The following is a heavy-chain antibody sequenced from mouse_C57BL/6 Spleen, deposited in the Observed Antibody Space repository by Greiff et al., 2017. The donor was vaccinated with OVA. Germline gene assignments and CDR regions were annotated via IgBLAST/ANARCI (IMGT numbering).Heavy chain of an antibody. J-gene: IGHJ4*01. D-gene: IGHD3-1*01. CDR2: IGRKSSNYAT. CDR1: GFTFNTYA. V-gene: IGHV10-3*01. Sequence: EVQLVESGGGLVQPKGSLKLSCAASGFTFNTYAMHWVRQAPGKGLEWVARIGRKSSNYATYDADSVKDRFTISRDASQSILDLQMNNLKSVDTDVYYCEGGLTRVMDYWGQGTSVTVSA. CDR3: EGGLTRVMDY.